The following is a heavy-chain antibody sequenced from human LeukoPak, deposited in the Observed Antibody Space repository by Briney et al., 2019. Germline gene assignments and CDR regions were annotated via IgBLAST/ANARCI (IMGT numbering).Heavy chain of an antibody. D-gene: IGHD6-13*01. V-gene: IGHV4-34*01. Sequence: KPSETLSLTCAVYGGSFSGYYWSWIRQPPGKGLEWIGEINHSGSTNYNPSLKSRVTISVDTSKNQFSLKLSSVTAADTAVYYCARGIYSSSWAFDYWGQGTLVTVSS. J-gene: IGHJ4*02. CDR1: GGSFSGYY. CDR3: ARGIYSSSWAFDY. CDR2: INHSGST.